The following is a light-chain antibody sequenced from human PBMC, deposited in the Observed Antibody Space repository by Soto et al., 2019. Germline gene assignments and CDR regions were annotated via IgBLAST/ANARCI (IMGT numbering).Light chain of an antibody. CDR2: KDT. Sequence: SYELTQPPSVSVSPGQTATITCSGDALPKQYAYWYQQKPGQAPVLIIYKDTERPSGISERFSGSSSGTTVTLTISGAQAEDEADYYCQSADYIGTYYVFGSGTKLTVL. V-gene: IGLV3-25*03. J-gene: IGLJ1*01. CDR1: ALPKQY. CDR3: QSADYIGTYYV.